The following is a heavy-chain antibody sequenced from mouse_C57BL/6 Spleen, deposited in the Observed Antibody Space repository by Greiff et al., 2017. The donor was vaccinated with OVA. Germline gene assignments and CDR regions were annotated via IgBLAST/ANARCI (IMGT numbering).Heavy chain of an antibody. V-gene: IGHV1-55*01. CDR2: IYPGSGST. D-gene: IGHD1-1*02. Sequence: QVQLQQPGAELVKPGASVKMSCKASGYTFTSSWITWVKQRPGQGLEWIGDIYPGSGSTNYNEKFKSKATLTVDTSSSTAYMQLSSLTSEDSAVYYCARLGGPTQGYAMDYWGQGTSVTVSS. J-gene: IGHJ4*01. CDR1: GYTFTSSW. CDR3: ARLGGPTQGYAMDY.